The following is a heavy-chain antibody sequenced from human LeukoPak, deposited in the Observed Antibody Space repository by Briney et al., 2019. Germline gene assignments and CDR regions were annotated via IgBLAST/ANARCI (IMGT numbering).Heavy chain of an antibody. CDR2: ISGSGGST. J-gene: IGHJ4*02. V-gene: IGHV3-23*01. CDR1: GFTFSSYA. Sequence: GGSLRLSCAASGFTFSSYAMSWVRQAPGKGLEWVSAISGSGGSTYYADSVKGRFTISRDNSKNTLYLQMNSLRAEDTAVYYCARIFQGYCSGGSCYIHYWGQGTLATVSS. D-gene: IGHD2-15*01. CDR3: ARIFQGYCSGGSCYIHY.